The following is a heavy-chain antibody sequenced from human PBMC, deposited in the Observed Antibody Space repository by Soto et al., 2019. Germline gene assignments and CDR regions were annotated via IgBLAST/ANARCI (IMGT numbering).Heavy chain of an antibody. Sequence: QVQLVQSGAEVKKPGSSVKVSCTASGGTFSSYTISWVRQAPGQGLKWMGRIIPILGIANYAQKFQGRVTITEDKPTSTPDMDLGTLRYQDTAGYGRARDLDRVASTGLFDIWLQGTMVTVSS. CDR1: GGTFSSYT. D-gene: IGHD5-12*01. V-gene: IGHV1-69*08. CDR2: IIPILGIA. J-gene: IGHJ3*02. CDR3: ARDLDRVASTGLFDI.